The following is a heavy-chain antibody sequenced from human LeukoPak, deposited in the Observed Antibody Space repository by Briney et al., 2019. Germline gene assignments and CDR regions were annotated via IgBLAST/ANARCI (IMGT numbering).Heavy chain of an antibody. V-gene: IGHV4-59*01. J-gene: IGHJ4*02. Sequence: SETLSLTCTVSGGFISSYYWSWIRQPAGKGLEWIGYIYYGGSTNYYPSLKSRVTISVDTSKNQFSLKLSSVTAADTAVYYCARVSITMVRGVIIPYFDYWGQGTLVTVSS. CDR3: ARVSITMVRGVIIPYFDY. CDR1: GGFISSYY. D-gene: IGHD3-10*01. CDR2: IYYGGST.